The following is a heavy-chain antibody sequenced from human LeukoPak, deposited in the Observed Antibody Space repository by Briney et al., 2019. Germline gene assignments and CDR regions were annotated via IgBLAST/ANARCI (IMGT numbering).Heavy chain of an antibody. V-gene: IGHV1-2*02. Sequence: ASVKVSCKASGYTFTGYYIFWVRQAPGQGLEWMGWINPNSGDTKYAQKFQGRVTLTRDTSISTAYMEVDSLTSDDTAVYYCATHYGAQWLVPDCWGQGTLVTVSS. J-gene: IGHJ4*02. D-gene: IGHD6-19*01. CDR1: GYTFTGYY. CDR3: ATHYGAQWLVPDC. CDR2: INPNSGDT.